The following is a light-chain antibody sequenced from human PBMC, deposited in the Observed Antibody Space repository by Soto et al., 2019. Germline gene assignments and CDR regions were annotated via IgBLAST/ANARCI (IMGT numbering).Light chain of an antibody. CDR3: QTWDTGISVV. CDR2: LNNDGSH. V-gene: IGLV4-69*01. Sequence: QLVLTQSPSASASLGASVKLTSTLSSGHSNYAIAWHQQQPEKGPRYLMKLNNDGSHSKGDGIPDRFSGSSSGAERYLTISSLQSEDESDYYCQTWDTGISVVFGGGTKLTVL. CDR1: SGHSNYA. J-gene: IGLJ2*01.